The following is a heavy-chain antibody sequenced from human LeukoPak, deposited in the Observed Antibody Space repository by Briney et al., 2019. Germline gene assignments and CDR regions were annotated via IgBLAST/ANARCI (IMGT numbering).Heavy chain of an antibody. Sequence: SVKVSCKASGGTFSSYAIGRVRQAPGQGLEWMGRIIPIFGTANYAQKFQGRVTITADESTSTAYMELSSLRSEDTAVYYCARAIPPNTVPSHAYGMDVWGQGTTVTVSS. CDR2: IIPIFGTA. D-gene: IGHD4-11*01. V-gene: IGHV1-69*13. CDR3: ARAIPPNTVPSHAYGMDV. J-gene: IGHJ6*02. CDR1: GGTFSSYA.